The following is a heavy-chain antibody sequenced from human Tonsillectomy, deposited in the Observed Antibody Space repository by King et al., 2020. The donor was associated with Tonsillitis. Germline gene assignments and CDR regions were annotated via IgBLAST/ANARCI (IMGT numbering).Heavy chain of an antibody. V-gene: IGHV4-59*01. D-gene: IGHD3-10*01. CDR1: GGSISNYY. J-gene: IGHJ4*02. CDR3: ARAFGSGSDYRRPLRY. CDR2: IQYTGTT. Sequence: QLQESGPGLVKPSETLSLTCTVSGGSISNYYWSWVRQSPGKGLEWIGYIQYTGTTKYNPSLGSRVAISVDASQNQFSLKVRAVTAADTAVYFCARAFGSGSDYRRPLRYWGQGSLVTVSS.